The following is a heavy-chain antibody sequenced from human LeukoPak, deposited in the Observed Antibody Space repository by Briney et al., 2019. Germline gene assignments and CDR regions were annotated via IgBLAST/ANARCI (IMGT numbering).Heavy chain of an antibody. CDR3: ARDSGEGGTFDY. CDR1: GFTFSSYA. J-gene: IGHJ4*02. Sequence: GGSLRLSCAASGFTFSSYAMSWVRQAPGKGLEWVSHINIVNNAIYYSDSVKGRFTISRDNAKNSLYLQMNSLRAEDTAVYYCARDSGEGGTFDYWGQGTLVSVSS. V-gene: IGHV3-48*04. CDR2: INIVNNAI. D-gene: IGHD1-26*01.